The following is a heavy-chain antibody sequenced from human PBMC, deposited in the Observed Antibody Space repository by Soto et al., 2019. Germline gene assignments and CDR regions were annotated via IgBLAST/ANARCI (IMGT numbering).Heavy chain of an antibody. CDR3: ATTVTRLIAFDV. J-gene: IGHJ3*01. Sequence: PSETLSLSCAASGFTVSSHYMSWVRQTPGKGLEWVSILYASDSTFYADSVEGRFTISRDNSKNTVYLQLNSLRAEDTAVYYCATTVTRLIAFDVWGQGTMVTVSS. V-gene: IGHV3-53*01. CDR2: LYASDST. D-gene: IGHD4-17*01. CDR1: GFTVSSHY.